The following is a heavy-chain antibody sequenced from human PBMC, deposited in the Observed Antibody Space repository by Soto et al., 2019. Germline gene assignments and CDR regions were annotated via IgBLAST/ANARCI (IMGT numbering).Heavy chain of an antibody. J-gene: IGHJ4*02. D-gene: IGHD2-15*01. CDR3: ARGRGYCSGGSCPLDY. CDR1: GYTLTSYG. V-gene: IGHV1-18*01. CDR2: ISAYNGNT. Sequence: ASVKVSCKASGYTLTSYGISWVRQAPGQGLEWMGWISAYNGNTNYAQKLQGRVTMTTDTSTSTAYMELRSLRSDDTAVYYCARGRGYCSGGSCPLDYWGQGTLVTVSS.